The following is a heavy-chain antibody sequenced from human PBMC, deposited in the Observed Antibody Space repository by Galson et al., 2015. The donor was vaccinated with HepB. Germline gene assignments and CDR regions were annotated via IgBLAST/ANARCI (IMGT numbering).Heavy chain of an antibody. D-gene: IGHD6-19*01. J-gene: IGHJ6*02. CDR3: ARNLKADGPGLVPDGMDV. CDR2: ISSSSSYI. CDR1: GFTFSSYS. Sequence: SLRLSCAASGFTFSSYSMNWVRQAPGKGLEWVSSISSSSSYIYYADSVKGRFTISRDNAKNSLYLQMNSLRAEDTAVYYCARNLKADGPGLVPDGMDVWGQGTTVTVSS. V-gene: IGHV3-21*01.